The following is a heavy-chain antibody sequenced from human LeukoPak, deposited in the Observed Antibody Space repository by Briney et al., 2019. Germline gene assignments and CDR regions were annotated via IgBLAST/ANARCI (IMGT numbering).Heavy chain of an antibody. J-gene: IGHJ6*02. Sequence: ASVKVSCKASGYTFTSYDINWVRQASGQGLEWMRWMNPNSGNTGYAQKFQGRVTMTRNTSISTAYMELSSLRSEDTAVYYCARSYYHYYGMDVWGQGTTVTVSS. CDR3: ARSYYHYYGMDV. CDR1: GYTFTSYD. CDR2: MNPNSGNT. V-gene: IGHV1-8*01.